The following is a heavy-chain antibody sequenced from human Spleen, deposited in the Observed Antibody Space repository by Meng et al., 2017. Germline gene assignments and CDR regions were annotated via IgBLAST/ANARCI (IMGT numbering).Heavy chain of an antibody. CDR2: IYHSGST. V-gene: IGHV4-4*02. J-gene: IGHJ4*02. Sequence: QWQLTESGPGLLKPSGPLSCTCAVSGGSTITTNWWNWVRQTPGKELEWVGEIYHSGSTNYNPSLKSRVTMSVDKSKNQFSLKLTSVTAADTAVYYCASYNSGWPQFDSWGQGILVTVSS. CDR3: ASYNSGWPQFDS. CDR1: GGSTITTNW. D-gene: IGHD6-19*01.